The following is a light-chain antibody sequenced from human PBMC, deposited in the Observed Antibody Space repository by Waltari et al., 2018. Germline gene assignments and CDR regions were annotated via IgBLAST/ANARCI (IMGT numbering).Light chain of an antibody. CDR2: MSN. J-gene: IGLJ2*01. CDR1: NSNLGGNY. Sequence: QSVLTQPPSASGTPGQRVTISCSGRNSNLGGNYVYWYQQLPGTTPKLVIYMSNQRPSGVPDRFSGSKSGTSASLAISGLRSDDEADYYCAAWDDSLNVILFGGGTKLTVL. CDR3: AAWDDSLNVIL. V-gene: IGLV1-47*01.